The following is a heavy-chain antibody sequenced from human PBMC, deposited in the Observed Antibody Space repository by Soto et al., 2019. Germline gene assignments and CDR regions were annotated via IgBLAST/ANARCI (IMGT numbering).Heavy chain of an antibody. CDR3: AKEATENYYDSSGYFY. CDR1: GLTFSSYA. CDR2: ISGSGGST. V-gene: IGHV3-23*01. J-gene: IGHJ4*02. D-gene: IGHD3-22*01. Sequence: GGSLRLSCEVSGLTFSSYAMSWVRQAPGKGLQWVSAISGSGGSTYYADSVKGRFTISRDNSKNTLYLQMNSLRAEDTAVYYCAKEATENYYDSSGYFYWGQGTLVTVSS.